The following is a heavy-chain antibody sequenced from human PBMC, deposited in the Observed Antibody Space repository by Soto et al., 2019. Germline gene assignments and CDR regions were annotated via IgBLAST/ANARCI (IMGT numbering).Heavy chain of an antibody. J-gene: IGHJ4*02. CDR2: ISPEGSEK. CDR1: GFIFSDYW. Sequence: EVQLVESGGGLVQPGGSLRLSCAVSGFIFSDYWMTWVRQAPGKGLERVATISPEGSEKYYVDSLKGRFTISRDNAKNSLDLQMISLRAEDTALYYCARARIDYWGRGTLITVSS. CDR3: ARARIDY. V-gene: IGHV3-7*03.